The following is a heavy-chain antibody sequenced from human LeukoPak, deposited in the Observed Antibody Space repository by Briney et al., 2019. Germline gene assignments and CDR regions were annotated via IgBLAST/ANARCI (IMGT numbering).Heavy chain of an antibody. V-gene: IGHV4-30-2*01. CDR3: ARDRGELYDY. D-gene: IGHD3-10*01. CDR1: GGSISRGGYS. J-gene: IGHJ4*02. Sequence: PSQTLSLTCAVSGGSISRGGYSWSWIRQPPGKGLEWIGYIYHSGSTYYNPSLKSRVTISVDRSKNQFSLKLSSVTAADTAVYYCARDRGELYDYWGQGTLVTVSS. CDR2: IYHSGST.